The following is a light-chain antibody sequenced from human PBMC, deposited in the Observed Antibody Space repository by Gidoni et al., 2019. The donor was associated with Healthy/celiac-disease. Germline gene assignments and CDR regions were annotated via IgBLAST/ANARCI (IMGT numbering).Light chain of an antibody. V-gene: IGKV1-39*01. CDR1: QSISSY. CDR3: QQSYSTPSPIT. CDR2: AAS. J-gene: IGKJ5*01. Sequence: DIQMTQSPSSLSASVGDRVTIPCRTSQSISSYLNWYQQKPGKAPKLLIYAASSLQSGVPSSFRGSESGTDFTLTISSLQPEDFATYYCQQSYSTPSPITFGQGTRLEIK.